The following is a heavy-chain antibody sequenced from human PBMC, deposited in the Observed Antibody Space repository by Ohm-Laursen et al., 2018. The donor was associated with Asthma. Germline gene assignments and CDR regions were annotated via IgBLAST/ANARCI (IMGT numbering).Heavy chain of an antibody. Sequence: SLRLSCAASGFTFSDYYMSWIRQAPGKGLEWVSYISSSSSYTNYADSVKGRFTISRDNAKNSLYLQMSSLRAEDTAVYYCARDVLRYYGSGSYLAEYFQHWGQGTLVTVSS. D-gene: IGHD3-10*01. CDR3: ARDVLRYYGSGSYLAEYFQH. J-gene: IGHJ1*01. CDR1: GFTFSDYY. V-gene: IGHV3-11*06. CDR2: ISSSSSYT.